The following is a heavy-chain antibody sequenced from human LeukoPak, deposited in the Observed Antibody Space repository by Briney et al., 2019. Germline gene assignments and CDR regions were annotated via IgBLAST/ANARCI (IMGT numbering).Heavy chain of an antibody. J-gene: IGHJ3*02. CDR2: ISGSGGTI. D-gene: IGHD3-22*01. V-gene: IGHV3-48*04. CDR3: ARDDSSGYYRQFDAFDI. Sequence: PGGSLRLSCAASGFSFGGYWLSWVRQAPGKGLEWVSYISGSGGTIYYADSVKGRFTISRDNAKNSLYLQMNSLRAEDTAVYYCARDDSSGYYRQFDAFDIWGQGTMVTVSS. CDR1: GFSFGGYW.